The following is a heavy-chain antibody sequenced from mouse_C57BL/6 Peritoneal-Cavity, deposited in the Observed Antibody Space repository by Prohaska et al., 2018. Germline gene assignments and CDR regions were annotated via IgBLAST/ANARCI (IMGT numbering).Heavy chain of an antibody. D-gene: IGHD1-1*01. CDR1: GYTFTGYW. J-gene: IGHJ2*01. CDR3: ARGTTVPDFDY. CDR2: ILPGSGST. V-gene: IGHV1-9*01. Sequence: KLSCKATGYTFTGYWIEWVKQRPGHGLEWIGEILPGSGSTNYNEKFKGKATVTADTSANTAYMQLSSLTTEYSAIYYWARGTTVPDFDYWGQGTTLTVSS.